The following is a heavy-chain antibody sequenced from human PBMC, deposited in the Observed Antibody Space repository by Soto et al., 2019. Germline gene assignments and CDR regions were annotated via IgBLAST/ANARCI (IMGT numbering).Heavy chain of an antibody. J-gene: IGHJ4*01. CDR1: GYTFTSYG. CDR2: ISAYNGNT. D-gene: IGHD3-22*01. Sequence: ASVKVSCKASGYTFTSYGISWVRRAPGEGLEWMGWISAYNGNTNYAQKLQGRVTMTTDTSTSTAYMELRSLRSDDTAVYYCAREGYYYDSSGYRKTFDYWGQGTLVTVSS. V-gene: IGHV1-18*01. CDR3: AREGYYYDSSGYRKTFDY.